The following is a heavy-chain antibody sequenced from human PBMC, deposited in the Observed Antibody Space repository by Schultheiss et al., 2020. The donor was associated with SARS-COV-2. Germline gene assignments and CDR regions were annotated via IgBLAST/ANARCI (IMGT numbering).Heavy chain of an antibody. J-gene: IGHJ6*03. V-gene: IGHV1-3*02. CDR1: GYTFTSYA. CDR3: ARDRGSYYGYYYYYYMDV. D-gene: IGHD1-26*01. CDR2: SNAGNGNT. Sequence: ASVKVSCKASGYTFTSYAMHWVRQAPGQRLEWMGWSNAGNGNTKYSQEFQGRVTITRDTSASTAYMELSSLRSDDTAVYYCARDRGSYYGYYYYYYMDVWGKGTTVTVSS.